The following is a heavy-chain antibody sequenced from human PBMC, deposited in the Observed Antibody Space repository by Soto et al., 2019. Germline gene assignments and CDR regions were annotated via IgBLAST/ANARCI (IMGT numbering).Heavy chain of an antibody. D-gene: IGHD1-26*01. V-gene: IGHV3-30-3*01. Sequence: QEQLVESWGDVVQPGRSLTLSCAACGFTISANAMYWVRQAPGKGLEWVAVIAYDGTIKIYRDSVKGRFTISRDDSKSTLYLQMNSLRPEDTAVYYCARDKIKGAPDYLDSWGQGTLVTVSS. CDR1: GFTISANA. CDR3: ARDKIKGAPDYLDS. CDR2: IAYDGTIK. J-gene: IGHJ4*02.